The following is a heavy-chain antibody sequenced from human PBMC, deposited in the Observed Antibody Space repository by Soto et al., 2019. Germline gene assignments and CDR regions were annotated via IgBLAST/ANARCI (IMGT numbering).Heavy chain of an antibody. CDR1: GFTFGDYA. CDR2: IKSKTDGGTT. Sequence: NPGGSLRLSCRASGFTFGDYAMSWFRQAPGKGLEWVGRIKSKTDGGTTDYAAHVKGRFTISRDDSKNTLYLQMNSLKTEDTAVYYCTADPYSGYSGYDYVYYYGMDVWGQGTTVTVSS. J-gene: IGHJ6*02. V-gene: IGHV3-15*01. CDR3: TADPYSGYSGYDYVYYYGMDV. D-gene: IGHD5-12*01.